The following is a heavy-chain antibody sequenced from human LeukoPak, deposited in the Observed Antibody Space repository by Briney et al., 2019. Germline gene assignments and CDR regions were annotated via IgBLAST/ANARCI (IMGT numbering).Heavy chain of an antibody. CDR2: ISVYGVNT. D-gene: IGHD2-8*01. Sequence: PGGSLRLSCSASGFTLGTYVMNWVRQAPGKGVEGVSGISVYGVNTYYVDSVKGRFTISRDNSKNTVYLQMHSLRSEDSAVYYCAKVYSTTLHYWYAMHVWAKGTGVSVST. CDR3: AKVYSTTLHYWYAMHV. CDR1: GFTLGTYV. V-gene: IGHV3-23*01. J-gene: IGHJ6*04.